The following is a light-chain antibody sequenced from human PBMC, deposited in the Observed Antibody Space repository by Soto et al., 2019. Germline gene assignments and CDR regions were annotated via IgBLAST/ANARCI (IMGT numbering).Light chain of an antibody. CDR2: VAS. J-gene: IGKJ2*01. CDR1: QSISNS. Sequence: DIQMTQSLSSLSASVGDRVTITCRASQSISNSLSWYQQKPGKAPNFLISVASTLQSGVPSRFSGSGSGTDYTLTISSLQPEDVATYYCQQTFSPPYTFGQGTKLEIK. V-gene: IGKV1-39*01. CDR3: QQTFSPPYT.